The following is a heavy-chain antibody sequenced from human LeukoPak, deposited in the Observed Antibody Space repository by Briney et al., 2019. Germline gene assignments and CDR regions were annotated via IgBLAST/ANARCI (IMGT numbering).Heavy chain of an antibody. D-gene: IGHD4-17*01. Sequence: AGGSLRLSCAAPEFTFSRYAMTWVRQAPGKGLEWVSSITSRDGRTSYADSVKGRFTVSRDNSKNTLYLQMNYLRVEDTAVYYCARDPNGDYFGAFDFWGQGTLVTVSS. CDR2: ITSRDGRT. V-gene: IGHV3-23*01. J-gene: IGHJ3*01. CDR1: EFTFSRYA. CDR3: ARDPNGDYFGAFDF.